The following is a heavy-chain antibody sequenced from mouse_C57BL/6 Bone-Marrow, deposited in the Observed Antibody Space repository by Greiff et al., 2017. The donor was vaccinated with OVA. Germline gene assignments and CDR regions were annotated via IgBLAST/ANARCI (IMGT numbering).Heavy chain of an antibody. CDR1: GYAFSSSW. Sequence: QVQLQQSGPELVKPGASVKISCKASGYAFSSSWMNWVKQRPGTGLEWIGRIYPGDGATNYNGKFKGKATLTADKSSSTAYMQLSSLTSEDSAVYFCARKITTVVNAMDYWGQGTSVTVSS. CDR2: IYPGDGAT. V-gene: IGHV1-82*01. J-gene: IGHJ4*01. CDR3: ARKITTVVNAMDY. D-gene: IGHD1-1*01.